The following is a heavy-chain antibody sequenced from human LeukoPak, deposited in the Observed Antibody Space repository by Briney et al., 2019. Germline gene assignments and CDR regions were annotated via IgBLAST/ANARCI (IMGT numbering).Heavy chain of an antibody. Sequence: GGSLRLSCAASGFTVSSYAMSWVRQAPGKGLEWVSAISGSGGSTYYADSVKGRFTISRDNSKNTLYLQMNSLRAEDTAVYYCAKEGDFWSSYYTDYWGQGTLVTVSS. CDR3: AKEGDFWSSYYTDY. J-gene: IGHJ4*02. CDR1: GFTVSSYA. D-gene: IGHD3-3*01. CDR2: ISGSGGST. V-gene: IGHV3-23*01.